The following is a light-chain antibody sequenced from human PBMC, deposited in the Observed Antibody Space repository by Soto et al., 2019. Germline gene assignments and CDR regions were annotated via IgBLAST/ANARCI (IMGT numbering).Light chain of an antibody. V-gene: IGKV3-20*01. Sequence: EIVLTQSPGTLSLSTGESDTLACRASQRVSSSYLAWYQQKPGQAPRLLIYGASSRATGIPDRFSGSGSGTVFTLTISRLEPEDFAVYYCQQYGSSPTFGGGTKVEIK. CDR1: QRVSSSY. CDR2: GAS. J-gene: IGKJ4*01. CDR3: QQYGSSPT.